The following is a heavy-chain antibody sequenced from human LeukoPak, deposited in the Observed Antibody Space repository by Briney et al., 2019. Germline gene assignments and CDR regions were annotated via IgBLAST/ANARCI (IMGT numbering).Heavy chain of an antibody. CDR2: IYSGGST. CDR1: GFTVTSSY. J-gene: IGHJ4*02. V-gene: IGHV3-66*02. D-gene: IGHD6-6*01. Sequence: PGGSLRLSCAASGFTVTSSYMSWVRQAPGKGLEWVSVIYSGGSTYYADSVKGRFTISRDNSKNTLYLQMNNLRAEDTAVYYCARDVGGSSSGFVDYWGQGTLVTVSS. CDR3: ARDVGGSSSGFVDY.